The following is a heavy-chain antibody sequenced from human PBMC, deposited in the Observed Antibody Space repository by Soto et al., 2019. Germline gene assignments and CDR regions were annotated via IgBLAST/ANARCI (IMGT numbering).Heavy chain of an antibody. CDR2: INPNSGCT. CDR1: GYTFTDYY. J-gene: IGHJ6*02. D-gene: IGHD3-10*01. V-gene: IGHV1-2*04. Sequence: ASVKVSCKASGYTFTDYYMHWVRQPTEKGIEWMGWINPNSGCTNYAQKFQGWVTMIRDSSISTAYMDLSRLRSDDTAVYYCARSTMVNYYYYGFDVWGQGTTVTVSS. CDR3: ARSTMVNYYYYGFDV.